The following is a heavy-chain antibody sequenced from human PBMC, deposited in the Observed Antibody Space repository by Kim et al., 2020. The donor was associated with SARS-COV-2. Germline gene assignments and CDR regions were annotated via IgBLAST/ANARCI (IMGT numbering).Heavy chain of an antibody. D-gene: IGHD3-22*01. CDR1: GYSISSGYY. CDR2: IYHSGST. CDR3: ARDTYYYDSSGYSGNDY. Sequence: SETLSLTCTVSGYSISSGYYWGWIRQPPGKGLEWIGSIYHSGSTYYNPSLKSRVTISVDTSKNQFSLKLSSVTAADTAVYYCARDTYYYDSSGYSGNDYWGQGTLVTVSS. J-gene: IGHJ4*02. V-gene: IGHV4-38-2*02.